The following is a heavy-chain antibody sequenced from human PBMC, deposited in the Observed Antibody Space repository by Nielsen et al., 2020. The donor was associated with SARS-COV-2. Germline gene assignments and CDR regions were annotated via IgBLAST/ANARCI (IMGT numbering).Heavy chain of an antibody. CDR2: ISSSSSYT. V-gene: IGHV3-11*05. J-gene: IGHJ5*02. Sequence: GESLKISCAASGFTFSDYYISWIRQAPGKGLEWVSYISSSSSYTNYADFVKGRFTISRDNAKNSLYLQMNSLRAEDTAVYYCARDLGSGSSSSWYVRWFDPWGQGTLVTVSS. CDR3: ARDLGSGSSSSWYVRWFDP. D-gene: IGHD6-13*01. CDR1: GFTFSDYY.